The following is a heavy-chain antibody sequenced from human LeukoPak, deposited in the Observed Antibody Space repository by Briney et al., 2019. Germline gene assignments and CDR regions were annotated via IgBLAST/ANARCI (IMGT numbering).Heavy chain of an antibody. J-gene: IGHJ4*02. CDR2: ITTSTSYI. CDR1: GFTFSSFT. CDR3: ARDYSYGCGYLY. D-gene: IGHD3-22*01. V-gene: IGHV3-21*01. Sequence: PGGSLRLSCAASGFTFSSFTMNWVRQAPGKGLEWVSSITTSTSYIYYADSVKGRFTISRDNAKNSLYLQMNSLRAEDTAVYYCARDYSYGCGYLYWGQGTLVTVSS.